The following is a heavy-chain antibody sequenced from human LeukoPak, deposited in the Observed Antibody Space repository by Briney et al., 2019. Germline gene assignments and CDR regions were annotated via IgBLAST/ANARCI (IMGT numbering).Heavy chain of an antibody. Sequence: SETLSLTCTVSGGSISSGSYYWSWIRQPAGKGLEWIGRIYTSGSTNYNPSLKSRVTISVDTSKNQFSLKLSSVTAADTAVYYCARLGYCSGGSCYDDYWGQGTLVTVSS. CDR1: GGSISSGSYY. J-gene: IGHJ4*02. V-gene: IGHV4-61*02. CDR2: IYTSGST. CDR3: ARLGYCSGGSCYDDY. D-gene: IGHD2-15*01.